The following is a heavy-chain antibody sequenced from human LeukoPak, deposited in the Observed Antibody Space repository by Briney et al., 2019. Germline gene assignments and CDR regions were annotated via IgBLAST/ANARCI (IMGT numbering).Heavy chain of an antibody. CDR3: ARHGGGRYFDWLNNWFDP. CDR2: IYPGDSDT. V-gene: IGHV5-51*01. CDR1: GYSFTSYW. D-gene: IGHD3-9*01. J-gene: IGHJ5*02. Sequence: GESLKISCKGSGYSFTSYWIGWVRQMPGKGLEWMGIIYPGDSDTRYSPSFQGQVTISSDKSIGTAYLQWSSLKASDTAMYYCARHGGGRYFDWLNNWFDPWGQGTLVTVSS.